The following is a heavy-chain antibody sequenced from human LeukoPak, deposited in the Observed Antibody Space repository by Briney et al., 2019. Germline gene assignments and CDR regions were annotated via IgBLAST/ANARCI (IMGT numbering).Heavy chain of an antibody. V-gene: IGHV3-23*01. D-gene: IGHD6-19*01. Sequence: GGSLRLSCAASGFTFSSYAMTWVRQAPGKGLEWVSVNTSGGNTDYADPVKGRFTISRDNSKYTLYLQMNSLRAEDTAVYYCAKGSGWYVWGQGTLVTVSS. CDR3: AKGSGWYV. CDR2: NTSGGNT. J-gene: IGHJ4*02. CDR1: GFTFSSYA.